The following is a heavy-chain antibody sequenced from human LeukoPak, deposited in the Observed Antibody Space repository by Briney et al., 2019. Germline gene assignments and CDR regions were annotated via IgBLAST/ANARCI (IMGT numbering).Heavy chain of an antibody. CDR2: IYTSGST. CDR1: GGSISSGSYY. D-gene: IGHD3-10*01. Sequence: SETLSLTCTVSGGSISSGSYYWSWIRHPAGKGLEWIGRIYTSGSTNYNPSLKSRLTISVDTSKNQCSLKLSSLTAADTAVYYCAREPRGEDAFDIWGQGTMVTVSS. J-gene: IGHJ3*02. V-gene: IGHV4-61*02. CDR3: AREPRGEDAFDI.